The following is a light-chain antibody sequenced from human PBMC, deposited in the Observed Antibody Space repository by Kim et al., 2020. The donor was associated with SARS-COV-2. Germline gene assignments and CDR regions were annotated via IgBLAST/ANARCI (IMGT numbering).Light chain of an antibody. Sequence: LSPGERATLSCSASQSIRNNYLAWYQQKPGQAPRLLIYGASSRATGIPDRFSGSGSGTDFTLTISRLEPEDFAVYHCQQYDSSPLTFGGGTKLEI. CDR2: GAS. CDR1: QSIRNNY. V-gene: IGKV3-20*01. J-gene: IGKJ4*01. CDR3: QQYDSSPLT.